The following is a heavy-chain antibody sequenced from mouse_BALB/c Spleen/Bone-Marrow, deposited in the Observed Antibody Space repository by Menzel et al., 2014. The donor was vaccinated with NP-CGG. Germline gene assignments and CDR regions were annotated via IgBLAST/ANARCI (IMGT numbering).Heavy chain of an antibody. CDR1: GFSFNSYG. D-gene: IGHD2-2*01. V-gene: IGHV5-9-2*01. Sequence: DVKLVESGGGLVKPGGSLKLSCTASGFSFNSYGMSWVRQTPEKRLEWVATITNGGNYTYYPDSVKGRFTISRDNVKNNLYLQMRSLRSEDTALYYCARNYYGYDGYFDYWGQGTTLTVSS. CDR2: ITNGGNYT. CDR3: ARNYYGYDGYFDY. J-gene: IGHJ2*01.